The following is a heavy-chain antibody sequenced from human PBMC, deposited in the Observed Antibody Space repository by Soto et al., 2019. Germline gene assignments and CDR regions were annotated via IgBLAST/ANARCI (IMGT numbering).Heavy chain of an antibody. V-gene: IGHV1-69*13. Sequence: SVKVSCKASGGTFSSYAISWVRQAPGQGLEWMGGIIPIFGTANYAQKFQGRVTITADESTSTAYMELSSLRSEDTAVYYCARRADYYYYGMDVWGQGTTVTVSS. J-gene: IGHJ6*02. D-gene: IGHD1-26*01. CDR3: ARRADYYYYGMDV. CDR1: GGTFSSYA. CDR2: IIPIFGTA.